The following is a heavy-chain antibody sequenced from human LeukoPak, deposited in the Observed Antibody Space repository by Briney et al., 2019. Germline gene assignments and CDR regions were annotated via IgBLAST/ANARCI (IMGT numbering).Heavy chain of an antibody. CDR1: GYSLTDHC. Sequence: VASVKVSCKASGYSLTDHCMHWVRQAPGQGLEWMGWINPHSGDTNSTQKFQGRVTMTTDTSISTVFLELDRLTSDDTAVYYCARESERTPDFGINYYYYMDVWGEGTTVTVSS. CDR3: ARESERTPDFGINYYYYMDV. D-gene: IGHD3-3*01. J-gene: IGHJ6*03. CDR2: INPHSGDT. V-gene: IGHV1-2*02.